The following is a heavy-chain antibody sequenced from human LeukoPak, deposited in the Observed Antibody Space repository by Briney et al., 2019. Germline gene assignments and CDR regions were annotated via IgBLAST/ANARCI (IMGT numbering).Heavy chain of an antibody. CDR3: AKGSYGANFETNFFDY. J-gene: IGHJ4*02. Sequence: GGSLRLSCAASGFTFSSYAMSWVRQAPGRGLEWVSAISGSGGSTYYADSVKGRFTVSRDSSKNTLYLQMNSLRAEDTAVYYCAKGSYGANFETNFFDYWGQGTLVTVSS. CDR2: ISGSGGST. V-gene: IGHV3-23*01. D-gene: IGHD4-23*01. CDR1: GFTFSSYA.